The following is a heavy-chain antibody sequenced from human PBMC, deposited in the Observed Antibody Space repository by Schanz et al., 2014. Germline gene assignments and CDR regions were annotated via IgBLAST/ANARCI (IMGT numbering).Heavy chain of an antibody. CDR2: ISYDGSHK. Sequence: QVQLVESGGGLVKPGGSLRLSCAASGFIFNDYYMNWIRQAPGKGLEWVAVISYDGSHKDYADSVKGRFTISRDNSKNTLYLQMNSLESEDTGVYYCATGGISNVRYWFNGLDVWGQGTTVIVS. V-gene: IGHV3-30*03. J-gene: IGHJ6*02. D-gene: IGHD2-15*01. CDR3: ATGGISNVRYWFNGLDV. CDR1: GFIFNDYY.